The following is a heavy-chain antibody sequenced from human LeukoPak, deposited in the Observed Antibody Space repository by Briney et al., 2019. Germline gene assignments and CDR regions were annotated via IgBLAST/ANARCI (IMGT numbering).Heavy chain of an antibody. D-gene: IGHD3-3*01. Sequence: ASVKVSCKASGYTFTGYYMHWVRQAPGQGLEWIGWINPNSGGTNYAQKFQGRVTMTRDTSISTAYMELSRLRSDDTAVYYCARDPLFPYYFDYWGQGTLVTVSS. CDR1: GYTFTGYY. CDR2: INPNSGGT. J-gene: IGHJ4*02. V-gene: IGHV1-2*02. CDR3: ARDPLFPYYFDY.